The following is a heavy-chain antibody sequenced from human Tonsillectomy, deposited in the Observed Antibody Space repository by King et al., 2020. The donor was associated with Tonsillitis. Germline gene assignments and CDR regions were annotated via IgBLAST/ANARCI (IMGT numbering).Heavy chain of an antibody. CDR2: IRPDSVRT. D-gene: IGHD6-19*01. CDR1: GYTFFDYS. J-gene: IGHJ4*02. CDR3: ARDTGGWRTFDF. Sequence: VQLVQSGADVKKPGASVKVSCKASGYTFFDYSIHWVRQAPGQGLQLMVRIRPDSVRTDYALSFEERVTITRDTSINTVYMELTSLRSDDKAVYFCARDTGGWRTFDFWGQGTLVTVSS. V-gene: IGHV1-2*06.